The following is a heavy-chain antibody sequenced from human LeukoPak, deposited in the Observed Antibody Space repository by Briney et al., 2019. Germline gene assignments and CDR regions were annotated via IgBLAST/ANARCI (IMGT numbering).Heavy chain of an antibody. CDR2: ISGSGGST. D-gene: IGHD2-2*01. V-gene: IGHV3-23*01. J-gene: IGHJ5*02. CDR3: AKDQYQLPHWFDL. Sequence: GGSLRLSCAASEFTFSSYAMSWVRQAPGKGLEWVSAISGSGGSTYYADSVKGRFTISRDNSKNTLYLQMNSLRAEDTAVYYCAKDQYQLPHWFDLWDQGTLVTVSS. CDR1: EFTFSSYA.